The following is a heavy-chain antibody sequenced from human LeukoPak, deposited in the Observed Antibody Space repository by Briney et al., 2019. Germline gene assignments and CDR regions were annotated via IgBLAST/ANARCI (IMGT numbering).Heavy chain of an antibody. CDR3: ARDGSGGDAFDI. J-gene: IGHJ3*02. D-gene: IGHD1-1*01. CDR1: GGSISSYY. CDR2: IYTSGST. V-gene: IGHV4-4*07. Sequence: SETLSLTCTVSGGSISSYYWSWIRQPAVKGLEWIGRIYTSGSTNYNPSLKSRVTMSVDTSKNQFSLQLSSVTAADTAVYYCARDGSGGDAFDIWGQGTMVTVSS.